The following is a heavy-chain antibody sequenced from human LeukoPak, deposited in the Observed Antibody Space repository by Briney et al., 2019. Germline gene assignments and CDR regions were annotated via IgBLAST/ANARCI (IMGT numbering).Heavy chain of an antibody. J-gene: IGHJ5*02. V-gene: IGHV3-21*01. CDR2: ISSSSSYI. CDR3: ARVKGSRSSFGFDP. CDR1: GFTFSSYS. D-gene: IGHD6-6*01. Sequence: GGSLRLSCAASGFTFSSYSMSWVRQAPGKGLEWVSSISSSSSYIYYADSVKGRFTISRDNAKNSLYLQMNSLRAEDTAVYYCARVKGSRSSFGFDPWGQGTLVTVSS.